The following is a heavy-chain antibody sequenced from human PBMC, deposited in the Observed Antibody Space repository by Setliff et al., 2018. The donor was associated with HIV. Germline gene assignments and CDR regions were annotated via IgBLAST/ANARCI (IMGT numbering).Heavy chain of an antibody. CDR2: IYYTGST. Sequence: SETLSLTCTVSGASISSSSHHWAWIRQPPGKGLEYIGNIYYTGSTHHNPSLESRVATSVDTSKNQFSLKLSSVTAADTAVYYCARIVRWDLVATSTFFYYYMDVWGKGTTVTVSS. CDR3: ARIVRWDLVATSTFFYYYMDV. CDR1: GASISSSSHH. D-gene: IGHD1-26*01. J-gene: IGHJ6*03. V-gene: IGHV4-39*01.